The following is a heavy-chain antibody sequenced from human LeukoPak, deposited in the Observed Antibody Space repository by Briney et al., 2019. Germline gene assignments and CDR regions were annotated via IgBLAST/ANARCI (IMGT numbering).Heavy chain of an antibody. CDR1: GYSISSGYY. D-gene: IGHD3-9*01. CDR3: AGAPHHYDILTGAFDY. J-gene: IGHJ4*02. CDR2: IYHSGST. V-gene: IGHV4-38-2*02. Sequence: SETLSLTCTVSGYSISSGYYWGWIRQPPGKGLEWIGSIYHSGSTYYNPSLKSRVTISVDTSKNQFSLKLSSVTAADTAVYYCAGAPHHYDILTGAFDYWGQGTLVTVSS.